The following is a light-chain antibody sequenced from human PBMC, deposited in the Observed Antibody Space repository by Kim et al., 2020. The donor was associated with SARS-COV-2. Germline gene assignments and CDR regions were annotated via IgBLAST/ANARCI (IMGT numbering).Light chain of an antibody. J-gene: IGLJ2*01. Sequence: QSVLTQPPSVSAAPGQKVTISCSGSSSNIGNSSVSWYQQLPGTAPKLLIYGNNKRPPGIPDRFSGSKSGTSATLGITGLQTGDEADYYCGTWDSSLSAVVFGGGTQLTVL. CDR2: GNN. V-gene: IGLV1-51*01. CDR3: GTWDSSLSAVV. CDR1: SSNIGNSS.